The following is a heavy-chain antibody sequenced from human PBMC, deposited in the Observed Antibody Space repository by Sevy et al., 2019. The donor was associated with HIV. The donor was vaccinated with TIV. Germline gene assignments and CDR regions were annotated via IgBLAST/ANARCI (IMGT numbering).Heavy chain of an antibody. CDR2: IWYDGSNK. D-gene: IGHD3-9*01. Sequence: GGSLRLSCAASGFTFSSYGMHWVRQAPGKGLEWVAVIWYDGSNKYYADSVKGRFTISRDNSKNTLYLQTNSLRAEDTAVYYCARDGKEVLRYFDWLGWYYFDYWGQGTLVTVSS. CDR1: GFTFSSYG. J-gene: IGHJ4*02. V-gene: IGHV3-33*01. CDR3: ARDGKEVLRYFDWLGWYYFDY.